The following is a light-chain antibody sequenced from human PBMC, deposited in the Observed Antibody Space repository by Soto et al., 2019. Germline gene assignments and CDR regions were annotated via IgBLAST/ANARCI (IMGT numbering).Light chain of an antibody. CDR3: TSYTSSRTYV. V-gene: IGLV2-14*01. CDR2: EVS. Sequence: QSVLTQPASVSGSPGQSITISCTGTSSDVGGYDLVSWYQHHPGKAPKLMISEVSDRPSGVSDRFSGSKSGNTASLTISGLQAEDEADYYCTSYTSSRTYVFGTGTKVTVL. J-gene: IGLJ1*01. CDR1: SSDVGGYDL.